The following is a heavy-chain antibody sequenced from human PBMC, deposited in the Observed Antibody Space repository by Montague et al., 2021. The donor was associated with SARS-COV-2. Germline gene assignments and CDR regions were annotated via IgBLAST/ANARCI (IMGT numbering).Heavy chain of an antibody. J-gene: IGHJ4*02. CDR1: GGSISSFY. Sequence: SETLSLTCTVSGGSISSFYWSWFRQPPGKGLERIGYISDSGSTNYNPSLTGRVTMSVDTSKNQFSLKVNSVTAADTAVYYCARHYSATLPAVYWGQGTLVTVSS. V-gene: IGHV4-59*08. CDR3: ARHYSATLPAVY. CDR2: ISDSGST. D-gene: IGHD2-15*01.